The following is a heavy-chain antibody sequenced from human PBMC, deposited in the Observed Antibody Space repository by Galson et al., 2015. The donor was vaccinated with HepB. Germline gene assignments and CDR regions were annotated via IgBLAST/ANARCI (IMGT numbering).Heavy chain of an antibody. CDR3: ARARGYDSGGYYRIDAFDI. D-gene: IGHD3-22*01. V-gene: IGHV4-30-2*01. CDR1: GGSITSGGYS. Sequence: TLSLTCAVSGGSITSGGYSWSWIRQPPGKALEWIGFIYHSGSTYYNPSLKSRVTISDDRTRNQFSLKLSAVTAADTAVYYCARARGYDSGGYYRIDAFDIWGQGTMVTVSS. J-gene: IGHJ3*02. CDR2: IYHSGST.